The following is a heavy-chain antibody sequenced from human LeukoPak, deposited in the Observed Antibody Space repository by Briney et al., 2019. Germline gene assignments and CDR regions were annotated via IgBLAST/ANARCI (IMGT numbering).Heavy chain of an antibody. Sequence: ASVKVSCKASGYTFTGYYMHWVRQAPGQGLEWMGWINPNSGGTNYAQKFQGRVTMTRDTSISTAYMELSRLRSDDTAVYYCARAPHYYDSSGCLFDYWGQGTLVTVSS. D-gene: IGHD3-22*01. J-gene: IGHJ4*02. CDR1: GYTFTGYY. CDR3: ARAPHYYDSSGCLFDY. CDR2: INPNSGGT. V-gene: IGHV1-2*02.